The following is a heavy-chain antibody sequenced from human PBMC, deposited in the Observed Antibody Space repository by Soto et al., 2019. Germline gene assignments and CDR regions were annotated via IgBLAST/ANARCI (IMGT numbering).Heavy chain of an antibody. CDR2: IYYSGST. J-gene: IGHJ6*02. Sequence: SETLSLTYTVSGGSISSGGYYWSWIRQHPGKGLEWIGYIYYSGSTYYNPSLKSRVTISVDTSKNQFSLKLSSVTAADTAVYYCARDRHYLDYYYYGMDVWGQGTTVTVSS. CDR1: GGSISSGGYY. V-gene: IGHV4-31*03. D-gene: IGHD1-26*01. CDR3: ARDRHYLDYYYYGMDV.